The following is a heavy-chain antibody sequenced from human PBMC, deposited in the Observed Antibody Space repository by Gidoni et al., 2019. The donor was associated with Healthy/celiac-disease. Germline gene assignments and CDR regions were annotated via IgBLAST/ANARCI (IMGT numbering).Heavy chain of an antibody. CDR2: ISSSSSYT. J-gene: IGHJ4*02. CDR1: GFTFSDYY. Sequence: QVQLVESGGGLVKPGGSLRLSCAASGFTFSDYYMSWIRQAPGKGLEWVSYISSSSSYTNYADSVKGRFTISRDNAKNSLYLQMNSLRAEDTAVYYCASTPIAVAGSMPDYWGQGTLVTVSS. D-gene: IGHD6-19*01. V-gene: IGHV3-11*06. CDR3: ASTPIAVAGSMPDY.